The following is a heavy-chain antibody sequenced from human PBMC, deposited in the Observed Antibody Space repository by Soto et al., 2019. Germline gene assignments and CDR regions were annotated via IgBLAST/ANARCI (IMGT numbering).Heavy chain of an antibody. D-gene: IGHD3-10*01. CDR2: FYYSGST. J-gene: IGHJ5*02. CDR3: ARAYGSGRPNWFDP. V-gene: IGHV4-61*01. CDR1: GGSVSSGSYY. Sequence: PSEPLSLTCTVSGGSVSSGSYYWSWIRQPPGKGLEWIGYFYYSGSTYYNPSLKSRVTISVDTSKNQFSLKLSSVTAADTAVYYCARAYGSGRPNWFDPWGQGTLVTVSS.